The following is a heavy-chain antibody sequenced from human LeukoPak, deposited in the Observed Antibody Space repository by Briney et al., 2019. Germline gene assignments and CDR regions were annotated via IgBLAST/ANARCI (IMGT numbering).Heavy chain of an antibody. CDR2: IYTSGST. V-gene: IGHV4-61*02. J-gene: IGHJ5*02. CDR3: ARAIGVTSYNWFDP. D-gene: IGHD3-10*01. CDR1: GDSISSGSYY. Sequence: PSETLSLTCTVSGDSISSGSYYWTWIRQPAGKGLEWIGRIYTSGSTNYNPSLKSRVTISVDTSKNQFSLKLSSVTAADTAVYYCARAIGVTSYNWFDPWGQGTLVTVSS.